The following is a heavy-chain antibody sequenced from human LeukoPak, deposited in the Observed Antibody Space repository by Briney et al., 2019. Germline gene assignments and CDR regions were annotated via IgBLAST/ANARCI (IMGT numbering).Heavy chain of an antibody. Sequence: ASVKVSCKASGYTFTSYGISWVRQAPGQGLEWMGWISAYNGNTNYAQKLQGRVTMTTDTSTSTAYMELRSPRSDDTAVYYCARGTTHYYDSSGDAFDIWGQGTMVTVSS. CDR3: ARGTTHYYDSSGDAFDI. D-gene: IGHD3-22*01. CDR1: GYTFTSYG. J-gene: IGHJ3*02. V-gene: IGHV1-18*01. CDR2: ISAYNGNT.